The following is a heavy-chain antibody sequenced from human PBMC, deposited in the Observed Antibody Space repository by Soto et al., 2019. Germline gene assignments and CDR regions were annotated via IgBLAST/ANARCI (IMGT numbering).Heavy chain of an antibody. CDR1: GASISSGDYY. D-gene: IGHD5-12*01. V-gene: IGHV4-30-4*01. CDR2: IYYSGST. Sequence: QVQLQESGPGLVKPSQTLSLTCTVSGASISSGDYYWSWIRQPPGKGLEWIGHIYYSGSTYYNPSLKRRLTISVDTSNNQFSLKLSYVIAADTAVYYCARVKATISRVYYFDYWGQGTPGTVSS. CDR3: ARVKATISRVYYFDY. J-gene: IGHJ4*02.